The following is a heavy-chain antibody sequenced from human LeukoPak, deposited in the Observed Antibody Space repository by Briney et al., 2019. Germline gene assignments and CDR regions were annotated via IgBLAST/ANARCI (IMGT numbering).Heavy chain of an antibody. V-gene: IGHV1-69*05. Sequence: SVKVSCKASGGTFSSNAISWVRQAPGQGLEWMGRIIPIFGTANYAQKFQGRVTITTDESTSTAYMELSSLRSEDTAVYYCCAVVATIDTLYYFDYWGQGTLVTVSS. CDR2: IIPIFGTA. CDR3: CAVVATIDTLYYFDY. J-gene: IGHJ4*02. CDR1: GGTFSSNA. D-gene: IGHD5-12*01.